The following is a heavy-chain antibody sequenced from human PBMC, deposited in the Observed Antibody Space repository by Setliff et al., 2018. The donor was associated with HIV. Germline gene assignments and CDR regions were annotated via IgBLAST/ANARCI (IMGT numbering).Heavy chain of an antibody. J-gene: IGHJ6*02. D-gene: IGHD6-13*01. CDR1: GYSFINYG. Sequence: ASVKVSCKASGYSFINYGISWVRQAPGQGPEWMGWISPYNGHTNYAQNFQGRVTMTIDTSTSRAYMELKSLTSDDTAAYFCARLGSGWSDSYYYAMDVWGQGTTVTVSS. V-gene: IGHV1-18*01. CDR3: ARLGSGWSDSYYYAMDV. CDR2: ISPYNGHT.